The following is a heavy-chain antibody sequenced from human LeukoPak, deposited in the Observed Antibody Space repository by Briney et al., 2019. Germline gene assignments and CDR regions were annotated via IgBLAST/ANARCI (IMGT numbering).Heavy chain of an antibody. CDR1: GFTFNNFA. CDR2: ISYDGRTK. V-gene: IGHV3-30*04. Sequence: GGSLRLSCAASGFTFNNFAMHWVRQAPGKGLEWVTVISYDGRTKFYADSVRGRFTISRDNSQNTLYLQMDGLRAEDTAVYYCARDRPYSGTTTYYFAYWGQGTLVTVSS. CDR3: ARDRPYSGTTTYYFAY. J-gene: IGHJ4*02. D-gene: IGHD2/OR15-2a*01.